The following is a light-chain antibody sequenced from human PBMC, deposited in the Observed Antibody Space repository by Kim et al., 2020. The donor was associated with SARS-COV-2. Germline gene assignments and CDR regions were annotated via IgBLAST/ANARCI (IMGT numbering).Light chain of an antibody. J-gene: IGLJ2*01. Sequence: VSAGQTASLTCSGDKLGDKYACWYQQKPGQSPVLVIYQDSKRPSGIPERFSGSNSGNTATLTISGTQAMDEADYYCQAWDSSTGVFGGGTQLTVL. V-gene: IGLV3-1*01. CDR3: QAWDSSTGV. CDR2: QDS. CDR1: KLGDKY.